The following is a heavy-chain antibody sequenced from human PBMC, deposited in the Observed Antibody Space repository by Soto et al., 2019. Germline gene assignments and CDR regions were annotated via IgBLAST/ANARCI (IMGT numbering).Heavy chain of an antibody. CDR1: GGSISSSSYY. V-gene: IGHV4-39*01. D-gene: IGHD2-2*01. Sequence: QLQLQESGPGLVKPSETLSLTCTVSGGSISSSSYYWGWIRQPPGKGLEWIGSIYYSGSTYYNPSLKSRVTISVDTSKNQFSLKLSSVTAADTAVYYCARLGYCSSTSCYENWGQGTLVTVSS. CDR3: ARLGYCSSTSCYEN. CDR2: IYYSGST. J-gene: IGHJ4*02.